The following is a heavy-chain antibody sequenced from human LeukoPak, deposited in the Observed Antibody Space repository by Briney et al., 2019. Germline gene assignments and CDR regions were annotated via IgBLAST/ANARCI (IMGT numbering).Heavy chain of an antibody. CDR2: IYYSGST. V-gene: IGHV4-59*08. CDR1: GDSISSYY. CDR3: ARQERSRSGSYWSAERPHTWFDP. Sequence: PSETLSLTCTVSGDSISSYYWSWIRQPPGKGLEWIGNIYYSGSTNYNPSLKSRVTISVDTSKNQFSLKLSSVTAADTAIYYCARQERSRSGSYWSAERPHTWFDPWGQGTLVTVSS. J-gene: IGHJ5*02. D-gene: IGHD3-10*01.